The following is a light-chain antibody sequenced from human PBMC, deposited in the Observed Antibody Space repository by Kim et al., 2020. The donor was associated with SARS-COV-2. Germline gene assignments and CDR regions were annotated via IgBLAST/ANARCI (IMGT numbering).Light chain of an antibody. CDR2: DVS. CDR3: CSYAGSYTVV. J-gene: IGLJ2*01. Sequence: GQAVTISCTGTSSDVGSYNYVSWYQQHPGKAPKLMIYDVSKRPSGVPDRFSGSKSGNTASLTVAGLQAEDEADDYCCSYAGSYTVVFGGGTQLTVL. V-gene: IGLV2-11*01. CDR1: SSDVGSYNY.